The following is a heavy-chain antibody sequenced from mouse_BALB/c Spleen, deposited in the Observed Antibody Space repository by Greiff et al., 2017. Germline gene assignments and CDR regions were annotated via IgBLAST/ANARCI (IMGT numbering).Heavy chain of an antibody. D-gene: IGHD1-2*01. J-gene: IGHJ4*01. CDR1: GDSITSGY. Sequence: EVHLVESGPDLVKPSQTLSLTCSVTGDSITSGYWNWIRKFPGNKLEYMGYISYSGSTYYNPSLKSRISITRDTSKNQYYLQLNSVTTEDTATYYCARKTTATRGMDYWGQGTSVTVSS. V-gene: IGHV3-8*02. CDR3: ARKTTATRGMDY. CDR2: ISYSGST.